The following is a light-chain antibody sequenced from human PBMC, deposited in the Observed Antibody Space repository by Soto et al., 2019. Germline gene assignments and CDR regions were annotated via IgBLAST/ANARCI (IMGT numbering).Light chain of an antibody. V-gene: IGKV3-20*01. CDR2: GAS. Sequence: EIVSTQSPDILSLSPGDRATLSCRASQSVTSDFLVWYQQKPGQAPRLLIYGASSRATGIPDRFSGSGSGTDFILTISRLEPEDFAVYHCQHYDNTPPSVTFGPGTKVDI. CDR1: QSVTSDF. J-gene: IGKJ3*01. CDR3: QHYDNTPPSVT.